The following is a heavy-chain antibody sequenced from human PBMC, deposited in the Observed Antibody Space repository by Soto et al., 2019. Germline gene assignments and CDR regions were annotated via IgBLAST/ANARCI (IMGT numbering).Heavy chain of an antibody. CDR2: ISYDGSNK. CDR3: AKGYYDFWSGYYTNYFDY. CDR1: GFTFSSYG. D-gene: IGHD3-3*01. J-gene: IGHJ4*02. V-gene: IGHV3-30*18. Sequence: GGSLRLSCAASGFTFSSYGMHWVRQAPGKGLEWVAVISYDGSNKYYADSVKGRFTISRDNSKNTLYLQMNSLRAEDTAVYYCAKGYYDFWSGYYTNYFDYWGQGTLVTVSS.